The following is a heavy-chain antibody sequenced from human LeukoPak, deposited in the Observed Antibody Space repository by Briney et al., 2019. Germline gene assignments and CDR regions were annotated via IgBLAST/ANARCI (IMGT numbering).Heavy chain of an antibody. J-gene: IGHJ4*02. V-gene: IGHV4-39*02. CDR2: ISYSGNT. Sequence: SETLSLTCTVSGXSISSSTSYYGGWIRQPPGKGLEWIGSISYSGNTYYNPPLKSRVTISVDTSKNHFSLELSSVTAADTAVYYCASSAGGDGYNWVYWGQGTLVTVSP. CDR1: GXSISSSTSYY. D-gene: IGHD5-24*01. CDR3: ASSAGGDGYNWVY.